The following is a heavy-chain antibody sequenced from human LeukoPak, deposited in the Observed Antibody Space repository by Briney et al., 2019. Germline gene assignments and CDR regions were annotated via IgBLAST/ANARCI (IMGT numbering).Heavy chain of an antibody. D-gene: IGHD1-14*01. V-gene: IGHV4-39*01. CDR3: ARKPGNQYYFDY. CDR2: FYYSGST. CDR1: GGSISGGSYY. Sequence: SETLSLTCTVSGGSISGGSYYWGWLRQSPGKGLEWIGSFYYSGSTYHNPSLKSRVTISVDTSKNQFSLKLNSVTAADTAVYYCARKPGNQYYFDYWGQGTLVTVSS. J-gene: IGHJ4*02.